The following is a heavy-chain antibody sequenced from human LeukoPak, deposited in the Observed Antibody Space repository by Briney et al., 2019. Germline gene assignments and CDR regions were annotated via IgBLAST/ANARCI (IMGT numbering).Heavy chain of an antibody. CDR1: GGSISSYY. Sequence: SETLSLTCTVSGGSISSYYWSWIRQPPGKGLEWIGYIYYSGSTNYNPSLKSRVTISVDTSKNQFSLKLSSVTAADTAVYYCARGRRWELAYFDLWGRGTLVTVSS. J-gene: IGHJ2*01. V-gene: IGHV4-59*12. D-gene: IGHD1-26*01. CDR2: IYYSGST. CDR3: ARGRRWELAYFDL.